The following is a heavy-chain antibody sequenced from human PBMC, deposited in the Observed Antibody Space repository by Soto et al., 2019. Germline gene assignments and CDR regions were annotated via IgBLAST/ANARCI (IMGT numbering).Heavy chain of an antibody. CDR2: ISYDGSNK. CDR3: ARDLLMVRGVTMP. J-gene: IGHJ4*02. CDR1: GFTFSSYA. Sequence: QVQLVESGGGVVQPGRSLRLSCAASGFTFSSYAMHWVRQAPGKGLEWVAVISYDGSNKYYADSVKGRFTISRDNSKNTLYLQMNSLRAEDTAVYYCARDLLMVRGVTMPWGQGTLVTVSS. V-gene: IGHV3-30-3*01. D-gene: IGHD3-10*01.